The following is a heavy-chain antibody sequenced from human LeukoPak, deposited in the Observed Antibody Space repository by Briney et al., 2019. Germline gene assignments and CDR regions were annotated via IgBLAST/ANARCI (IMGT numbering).Heavy chain of an antibody. V-gene: IGHV3-23*01. Sequence: PGGSLRLSCVVSGFTFSHYPMTWVRQAPGKGLEWVSSVSGSGDTKYYADSVKGRFTISRDNSKNTLYLQINNLRAEDTAIYYCAKDVGKWESLHFFDYWGQGTLVTVSS. D-gene: IGHD1-26*01. CDR2: VSGSGDTK. CDR3: AKDVGKWESLHFFDY. J-gene: IGHJ4*02. CDR1: GFTFSHYP.